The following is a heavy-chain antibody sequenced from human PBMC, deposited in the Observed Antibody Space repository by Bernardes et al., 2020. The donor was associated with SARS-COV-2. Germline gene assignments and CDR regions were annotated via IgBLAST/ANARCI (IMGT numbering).Heavy chain of an antibody. Sequence: SETLSLTCTVSGGSISSSSYYWGWIRQPPGKGLEWIGSIYYSGSTYYNPSLKSRVTISVDTSKNQFSLKLSSVTAADTAVYYCATPIVATIPSPLPFDYWGQGTLVTVSS. V-gene: IGHV4-39*01. CDR1: GGSISSSSYY. D-gene: IGHD5-12*01. CDR3: ATPIVATIPSPLPFDY. J-gene: IGHJ4*02. CDR2: IYYSGST.